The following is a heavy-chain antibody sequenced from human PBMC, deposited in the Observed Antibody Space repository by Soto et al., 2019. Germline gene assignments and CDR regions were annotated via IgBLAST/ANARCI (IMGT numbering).Heavy chain of an antibody. V-gene: IGHV3-23*01. CDR1: GFTFSSYA. CDR2: ISGSGGST. Sequence: GGSLRLSCAASGFTFSSYAMSWVRQAPGKGLEWVSAISGSGGSTYYADSVKGRFTISRDNSKNTLYLQMNSLRAEDTAVYYCAKIGNPHHYYYGMDVWGQGTTVTVSS. J-gene: IGHJ6*02. CDR3: AKIGNPHHYYYGMDV. D-gene: IGHD4-4*01.